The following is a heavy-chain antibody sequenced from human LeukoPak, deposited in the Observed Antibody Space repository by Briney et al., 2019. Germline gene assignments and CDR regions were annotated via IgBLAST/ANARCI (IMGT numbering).Heavy chain of an antibody. CDR2: IDPSDGST. V-gene: IGHV1-46*01. CDR3: TRDESGTRRGWFEY. Sequence: ASVKVSCKASGYTLTSYYMHWVRQAPGQGLEWMGIIDPSDGSTIYAQKFQGRVTMTRDTSTSTVHMELSSLRSDDTAVYYCTRDESGTRRGWFEYWGQGTLVTVSS. CDR1: GYTLTSYY. J-gene: IGHJ5*01.